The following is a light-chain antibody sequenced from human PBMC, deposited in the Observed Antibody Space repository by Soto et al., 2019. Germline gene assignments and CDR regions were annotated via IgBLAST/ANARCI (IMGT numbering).Light chain of an antibody. Sequence: QSVLTQPPSASGSPGQSVTISCTGTSSDLGDYDYVSWYQQHPSKAPKLMIYEVNKRPSGVPDRFSGSKSGNTASLTVTGLQAEDEADYYCSSYAGSNNLIFGGGTKVTVL. J-gene: IGLJ2*01. CDR2: EVN. CDR3: SSYAGSNNLI. CDR1: SSDLGDYDY. V-gene: IGLV2-8*01.